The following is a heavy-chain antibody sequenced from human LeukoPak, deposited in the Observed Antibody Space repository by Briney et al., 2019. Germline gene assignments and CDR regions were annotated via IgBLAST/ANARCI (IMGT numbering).Heavy chain of an antibody. J-gene: IGHJ4*02. CDR1: GFTFRSYG. Sequence: GGSLRLSCAASGFTFRSYGMYWVRQAPGKGLEWVADIRHDESSEYYADTVKGRFTISRDNSKNTLYLQMNSLRADDTAVYYCAKPMGGNPPSNFDYWGQGTLVTVSS. CDR2: IRHDESSE. CDR3: AKPMGGNPPSNFDY. D-gene: IGHD4-23*01. V-gene: IGHV3-30*02.